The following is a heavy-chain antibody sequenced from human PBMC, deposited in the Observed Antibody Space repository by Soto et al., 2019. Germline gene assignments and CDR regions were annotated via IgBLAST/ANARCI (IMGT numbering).Heavy chain of an antibody. CDR1: GFTFSSYG. J-gene: IGHJ6*02. CDR3: AREGYSSSSRWFMDYYGMDV. V-gene: IGHV3-33*01. CDR2: IWYDGSNK. D-gene: IGHD6-6*01. Sequence: PGGSLRLSCAASGFTFSSYGMHWVRQAPGKGLEWVAVIWYDGSNKYYADSVKGRFTISRDNSKNTLYLQMNSLRAEDTAVYYCAREGYSSSSRWFMDYYGMDVWGQGTTVTVSS.